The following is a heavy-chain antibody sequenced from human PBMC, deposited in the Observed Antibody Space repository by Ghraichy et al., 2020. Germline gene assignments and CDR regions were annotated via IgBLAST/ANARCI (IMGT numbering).Heavy chain of an antibody. CDR2: IDRDGRT. V-gene: IGHV3-43*01. CDR1: GFTFQEYT. Sequence: GALRLSCAASGFTFQEYTIHWIRQAPGEGMEWVSLIDRDGRTFYTDSVKGRFTVSRDNSKNSLYLQMNSLRTEDTAFYYCAKERATLFFDYWGQGTLVTVSS. J-gene: IGHJ4*02. D-gene: IGHD2-15*01. CDR3: AKERATLFFDY.